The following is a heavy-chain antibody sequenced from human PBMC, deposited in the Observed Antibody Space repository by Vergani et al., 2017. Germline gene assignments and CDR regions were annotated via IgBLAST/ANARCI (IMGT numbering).Heavy chain of an antibody. D-gene: IGHD6-19*01. V-gene: IGHV3-23*01. CDR3: AKAYSSGWYYFDY. CDR1: GFAFSNYA. J-gene: IGHJ4*02. Sequence: EVQLLESGGGLVQPGGSLRLSCAASGFAFSNYAMSWVRQAPGKGLEWVSAITGSGGSTYYADSVKGRFTISSDNSKNTLYLQMNSLRAEDTAVYYCAKAYSSGWYYFDYWGQGTLVTVSS. CDR2: ITGSGGST.